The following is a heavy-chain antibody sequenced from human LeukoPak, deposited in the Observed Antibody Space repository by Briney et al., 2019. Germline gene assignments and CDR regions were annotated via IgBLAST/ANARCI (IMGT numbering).Heavy chain of an antibody. CDR3: ATPRKEQLEWYFDL. Sequence: GRSLRLSCAASGFTFDDYAMHWVRQAPGKGLEWVGRIKSKTDGGTTDFAAPFKGRFTISRDDSKTTLYLQMNNLKVEDTAVYYCATPRKEQLEWYFDLWGRGTLVTVSS. V-gene: IGHV3-15*01. J-gene: IGHJ2*01. CDR1: GFTFDDYA. CDR2: IKSKTDGGTT. D-gene: IGHD6-13*01.